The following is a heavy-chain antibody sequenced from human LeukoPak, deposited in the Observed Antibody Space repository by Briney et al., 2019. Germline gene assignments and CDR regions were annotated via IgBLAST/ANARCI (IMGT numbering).Heavy chain of an antibody. J-gene: IGHJ4*02. CDR1: GGSFSGYY. Sequence: SETLSLTCAVYGGSFSGYYWSWIRQPPGKGLEWIGYIYHSGSTYYNPSLKSRVTISVDRSKNQFSLKLSSVTAADTAVYYCARMCTSCPVDYWGQGTLVTVSS. CDR3: ARMCTSCPVDY. D-gene: IGHD2-2*01. V-gene: IGHV4-34*01. CDR2: IYHSGST.